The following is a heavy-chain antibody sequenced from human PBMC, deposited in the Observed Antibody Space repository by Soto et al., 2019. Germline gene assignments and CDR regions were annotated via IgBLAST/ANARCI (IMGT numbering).Heavy chain of an antibody. D-gene: IGHD5-18*01. CDR1: GFIFRSYA. J-gene: IGHJ4*02. V-gene: IGHV3-23*01. CDR3: TKGGEYSYTFDY. Sequence: GGSLRLSCAASGFIFRSYAMNWVRQAPGKGLEWVSSISGTGGSTYYADSVKGRFTISRDYSKATLSLQMNTLRDEDTAVYYCTKGGEYSYTFDYWAQGTLVTVSS. CDR2: ISGTGGST.